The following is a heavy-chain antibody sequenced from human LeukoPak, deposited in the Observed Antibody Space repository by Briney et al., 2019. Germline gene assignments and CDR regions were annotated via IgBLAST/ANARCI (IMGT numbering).Heavy chain of an antibody. J-gene: IGHJ6*03. Sequence: SVKVSCKASGGTFSSYAISWVRQAPGQGLEWMGGIIPIFGTANYAQKFQGRVTITTDESTSTAYMELSSLRSEDTAVYYCARVVGARTPDYYYYYYMDVWGKGTTVTVS. CDR2: IIPIFGTA. CDR3: ARVVGARTPDYYYYYYMDV. D-gene: IGHD1-26*01. V-gene: IGHV1-69*05. CDR1: GGTFSSYA.